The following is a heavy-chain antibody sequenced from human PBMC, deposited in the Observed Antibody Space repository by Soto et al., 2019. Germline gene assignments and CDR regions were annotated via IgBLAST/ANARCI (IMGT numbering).Heavy chain of an antibody. CDR1: GGSISSYY. Sequence: SETLSLTCTVSGGSISSYYWSWIRQPPGKGLEWIGYIYYSGSTNYNPSLKSRVTISVDTSKNQFSLKLSSVTAADTAVYYCARQGAWDRMTTVTSDRDAFDIWGQGTMVTVSS. CDR2: IYYSGST. D-gene: IGHD4-17*01. V-gene: IGHV4-59*08. J-gene: IGHJ3*02. CDR3: ARQGAWDRMTTVTSDRDAFDI.